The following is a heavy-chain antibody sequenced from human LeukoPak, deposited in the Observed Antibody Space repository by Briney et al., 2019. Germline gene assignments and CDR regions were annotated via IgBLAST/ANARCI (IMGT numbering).Heavy chain of an antibody. CDR3: ARVERSMARGGDV. CDR2: ISTNSGTI. Sequence: GGSLRLSCAASGFTFSSYWMNWVRQAPGKGLEWISYISTNSGTIWYADSVKGRFTISRDNSKNTLYLQMNSLRSEDTAVYYCARVERSMARGGDVWGQGTTVTVSS. V-gene: IGHV3-48*01. CDR1: GFTFSSYW. D-gene: IGHD3-10*01. J-gene: IGHJ6*02.